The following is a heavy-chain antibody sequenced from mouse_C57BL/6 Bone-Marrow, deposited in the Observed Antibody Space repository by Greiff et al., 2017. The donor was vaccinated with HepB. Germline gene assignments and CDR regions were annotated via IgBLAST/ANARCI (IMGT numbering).Heavy chain of an antibody. CDR3: ARSLITDAMDY. CDR1: GYTFTSYT. V-gene: IGHV1-4*01. Sequence: VKLVESGAELARPGASVKMSCKASGYTFTSYTMHWVKQRPGQGLEWIGYINPSSGYTKYNQKFKDKATLTADKSSSTAYMQLSSLTSEDSAVYYCARSLITDAMDYGGQGNSVTVSS. D-gene: IGHD1-1*01. CDR2: INPSSGYT. J-gene: IGHJ4*01.